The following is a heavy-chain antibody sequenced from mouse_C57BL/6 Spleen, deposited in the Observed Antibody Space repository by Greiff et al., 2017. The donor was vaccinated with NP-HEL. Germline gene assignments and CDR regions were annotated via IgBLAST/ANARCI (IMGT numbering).Heavy chain of an antibody. V-gene: IGHV1-74*01. CDR2: IHPSDSDT. J-gene: IGHJ4*01. D-gene: IGHD2-1*01. Sequence: QVQLQQPGAELVKPGASVKVSCKASGYTFTSYWMHWVKQRPGQGLEWIGRIHPSDSDTNYNQKFKGKATLTVDKSSSTAYMQRSSLTSEDSAVYYCAMGLYGNYHYYAMDYWGQGTSVTVSS. CDR3: AMGLYGNYHYYAMDY. CDR1: GYTFTSYW.